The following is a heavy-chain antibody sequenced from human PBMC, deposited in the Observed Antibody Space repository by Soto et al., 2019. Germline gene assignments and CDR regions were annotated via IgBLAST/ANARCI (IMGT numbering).Heavy chain of an antibody. Sequence: GGSLRLSCAASGFTFSSYGMHWVRQAPGKGLEWVAVISYDGSNKYYADSVKGRFTISRDNSKNTLYLQMNSLRAEDTAVYYCAKGYSSSWYSLDYWGQGTLVTVSS. V-gene: IGHV3-30*18. J-gene: IGHJ4*02. CDR2: ISYDGSNK. D-gene: IGHD6-13*01. CDR1: GFTFSSYG. CDR3: AKGYSSSWYSLDY.